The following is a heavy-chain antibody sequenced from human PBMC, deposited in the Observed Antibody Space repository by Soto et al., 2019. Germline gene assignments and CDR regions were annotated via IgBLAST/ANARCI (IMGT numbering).Heavy chain of an antibody. CDR2: INGGGGST. D-gene: IGHD3-3*01. J-gene: IGHJ4*02. V-gene: IGHV3-23*01. Sequence: GRSLRLSCAAAGFTFSNHVMNWVRQAPGKGLEWVSAINGGGGSTVYADSVKGRCTISRDNSKNTLYLQMHSLRADDTAVYYCAKVPEYNVWSGYRYFFDYWGQGT. CDR3: AKVPEYNVWSGYRYFFDY. CDR1: GFTFSNHV.